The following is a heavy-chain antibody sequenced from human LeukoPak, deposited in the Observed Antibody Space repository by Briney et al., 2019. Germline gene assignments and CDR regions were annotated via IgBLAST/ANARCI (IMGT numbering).Heavy chain of an antibody. V-gene: IGHV1-46*01. CDR2: INPSGGNT. D-gene: IGHD5-24*01. CDR1: GYTFTSYY. J-gene: IGHJ4*02. CDR3: ARKAGGLKRWLQLRTGYYFDY. Sequence: RASVKVSCKASGYTFTSYYMHWVRQAPGQGLEWMGIINPSGGNTGYAQKFQGRVTITRNTSISTAYMELSSLRSEDTAVYYCARKAGGLKRWLQLRTGYYFDYWGQGTLVTVSS.